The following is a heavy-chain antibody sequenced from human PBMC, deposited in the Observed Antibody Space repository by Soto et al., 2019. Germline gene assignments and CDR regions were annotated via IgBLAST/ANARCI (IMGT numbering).Heavy chain of an antibody. V-gene: IGHV5-51*01. CDR1: GYSFPTYW. CDR2: IYPGDSDT. Sequence: PGEYLKISCRGFGYSFPTYWIGWVRQMPGKGLEWMGIIYPGDSDTRYSPSFQGQVTFSADKSIRTAYMQWSSLKASDTAMYYCARYSGYDANRAMPGGYYFDYWGLGTLVTVSS. CDR3: ARYSGYDANRAMPGGYYFDY. J-gene: IGHJ4*02. D-gene: IGHD5-12*01.